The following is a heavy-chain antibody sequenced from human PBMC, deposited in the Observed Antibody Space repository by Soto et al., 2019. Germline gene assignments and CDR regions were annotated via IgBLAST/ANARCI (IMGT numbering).Heavy chain of an antibody. CDR3: ARGFAVVPAPDSGLNWFDP. CDR1: GGTFSTYS. Sequence: QVQLVQFGAEVKKPGSSVNVSCKVSGGTFSTYSIGWVRQAPGQGLEWIGRIIPILDVVDYAQKFQDRVTITADKSTNTAYMGLSSLRSDDTAVYFCARGFAVVPAPDSGLNWFDPWGQGTLVTVSS. D-gene: IGHD2-2*01. CDR2: IIPILDVV. V-gene: IGHV1-69*02. J-gene: IGHJ5*02.